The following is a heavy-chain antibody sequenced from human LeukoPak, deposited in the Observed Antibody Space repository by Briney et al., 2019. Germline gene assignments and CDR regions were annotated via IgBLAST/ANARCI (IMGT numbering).Heavy chain of an antibody. CDR2: MYSRGNT. J-gene: IGHJ2*01. D-gene: IGHD3-10*01. CDR3: ARSQGDYYSEYFDL. V-gene: IGHV4-4*07. CDR1: GGSISGYF. Sequence: SETLSLTCTVSGGSISGYFWSWIRQPAGKGLECIGRMYSRGNTNYNPSLKSRVTMSVDTSKNQFSLRLNSVTAADTAVYYCARSQGDYYSEYFDLWGRGTLVTVSS.